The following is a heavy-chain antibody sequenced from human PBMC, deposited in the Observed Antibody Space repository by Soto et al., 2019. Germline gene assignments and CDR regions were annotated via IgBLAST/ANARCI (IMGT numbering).Heavy chain of an antibody. CDR1: GGSVGSGSYY. V-gene: IGHV4-61*01. D-gene: IGHD2-2*01. CDR3: ARDIVVIPAARDYYGMDV. Sequence: SETLSLTCTVSGGSVGSGSYYWTWIRQPPGKGLEWIGYIYYSGSTSYNPSLKSRVTISVDTSKNQFSLKLSSVTAADTAVYYCARDIVVIPAARDYYGMDVWGQGTTVTVSS. J-gene: IGHJ6*02. CDR2: IYYSGST.